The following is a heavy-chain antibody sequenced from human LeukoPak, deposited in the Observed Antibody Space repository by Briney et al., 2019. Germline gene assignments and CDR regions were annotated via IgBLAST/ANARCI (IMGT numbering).Heavy chain of an antibody. CDR3: AKGHDDFRQFDF. CDR1: GGIFANYA. Sequence: SGKVSCKASGGIFANYAISWVRKAPAQGLEWMGGIIPIFGSGHSAQKFQGRLTITADESTRTTYMELSSLRSEDTAVYYCAKGHDDFRQFDFWGQGTLVIVSS. J-gene: IGHJ4*02. D-gene: IGHD3-3*01. CDR2: IIPIFGSG. V-gene: IGHV1-69*13.